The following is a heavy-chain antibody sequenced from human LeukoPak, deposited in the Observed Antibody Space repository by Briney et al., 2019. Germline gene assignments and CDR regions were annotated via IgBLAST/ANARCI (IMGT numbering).Heavy chain of an antibody. J-gene: IGHJ4*02. CDR3: ARMRSRSLGDY. CDR1: GGSISSGSYY. D-gene: IGHD2-2*01. Sequence: PSQTLSLPCTVSGGSISSGSYYWSWIRQPAGKGLEWIGRIYTSGSTNYNPSLKSRVTISVDTSKNQFSLKLSSVTAADTAVYYCARMRSRSLGDYWGQGTLVTVSS. CDR2: IYTSGST. V-gene: IGHV4-61*02.